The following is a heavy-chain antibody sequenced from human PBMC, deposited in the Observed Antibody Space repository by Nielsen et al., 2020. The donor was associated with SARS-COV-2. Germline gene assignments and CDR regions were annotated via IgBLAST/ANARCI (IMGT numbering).Heavy chain of an antibody. D-gene: IGHD2-2*01. V-gene: IGHV3-7*01. J-gene: IGHJ4*02. CDR1: GFTFSSYW. CDR3: ARGGPSWHKPYYFDY. CDR2: IKQDGSEK. Sequence: GGSLRLSCAASGFTFSSYWMSWVRQAPGKGLEWVANIKQDGSEKYHVDSVKGRFTISRDNAKNSLYLQMNSLRAEDTAVYYCARGGPSWHKPYYFDYWGQGTLVTVSS.